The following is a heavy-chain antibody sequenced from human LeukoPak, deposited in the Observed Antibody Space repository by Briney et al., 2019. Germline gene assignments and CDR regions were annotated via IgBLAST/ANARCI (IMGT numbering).Heavy chain of an antibody. CDR1: GFTFSSYG. CDR3: AKDRVNLVVVPAALDY. Sequence: GGSLRLSCAASGFTFSSYGMHWVRQAPGKGLEWVAVISYDGSNKYYADSVKGRFTISRDNSKNTLYLQMSSLRAEDTAVYYCAKDRVNLVVVPAALDYWGQGTLVTVSS. J-gene: IGHJ4*02. D-gene: IGHD2-2*01. V-gene: IGHV3-30*18. CDR2: ISYDGSNK.